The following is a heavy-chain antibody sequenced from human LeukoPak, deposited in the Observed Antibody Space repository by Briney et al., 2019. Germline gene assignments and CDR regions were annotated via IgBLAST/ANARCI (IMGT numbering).Heavy chain of an antibody. CDR1: GGSISSGDYY. CDR2: IYYSGST. CDR3: ARALVIAARYNYYYYGMDV. V-gene: IGHV4-30-4*01. Sequence: SETLSLTCTVSGGSISSGDYYWSWIRQPPGKGLEWIGYIYYSGSTYYNPSLKSRVTISVDTSKNQFSLKLSSVTAADTAVYYCARALVIAARYNYYYYGMDVWGQGTTVTVSS. D-gene: IGHD6-6*01. J-gene: IGHJ6*02.